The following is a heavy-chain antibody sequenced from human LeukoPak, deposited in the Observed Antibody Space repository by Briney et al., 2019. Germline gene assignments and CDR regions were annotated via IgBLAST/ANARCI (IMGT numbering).Heavy chain of an antibody. CDR1: GYTFTSYD. CDR2: MNPNSGNT. CDR3: ARGGTTGTTGLNAFDI. J-gene: IGHJ3*02. Sequence: ASVKVSCKASGYTFTSYDINWVRQATGQGLEWMGWMNPNSGNTGYAQKFQGWVTMTRDTSISTAYMELSRLRSDDTAVYYCARGGTTGTTGLNAFDIWGQGTMVTVSS. V-gene: IGHV1-8*01. D-gene: IGHD1-1*01.